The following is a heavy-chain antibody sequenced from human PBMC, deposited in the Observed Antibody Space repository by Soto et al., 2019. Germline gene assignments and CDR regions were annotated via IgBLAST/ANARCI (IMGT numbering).Heavy chain of an antibody. CDR2: ISAYNGNT. J-gene: IGHJ4*02. CDR3: AREDSSGYRFDY. V-gene: IGHV1-18*04. Sequence: ASVKVSCKASGYTFTSYGISWVRQAPGQGLEWMGWISAYNGNTNYAQKLQGRVTVTTDKSTSTAYMELSSLRSEDTAIYYCAREDSSGYRFDYWGQGTLVTVST. D-gene: IGHD3-22*01. CDR1: GYTFTSYG.